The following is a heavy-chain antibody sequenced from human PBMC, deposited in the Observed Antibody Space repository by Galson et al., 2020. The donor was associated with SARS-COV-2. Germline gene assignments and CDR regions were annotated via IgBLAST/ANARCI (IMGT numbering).Heavy chain of an antibody. CDR1: GGSFSGYY. D-gene: IGHD6-13*01. CDR3: ARDSRRQQLVKTPYKWFDP. Sequence: SETLSLTCAVYGGSFSGYYWNWIRQPPGKGLEWIGEINHSGSTNYNPSLKSRVTISGDTSKNQFSLKLSSVTAADTAVYYCARDSRRQQLVKTPYKWFDPWGQGTLVTVSS. V-gene: IGHV4-34*01. J-gene: IGHJ5*02. CDR2: INHSGST.